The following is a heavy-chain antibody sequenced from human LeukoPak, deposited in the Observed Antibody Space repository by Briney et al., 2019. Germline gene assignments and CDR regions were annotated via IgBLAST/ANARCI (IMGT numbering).Heavy chain of an antibody. D-gene: IGHD6-13*01. V-gene: IGHV3-74*01. CDR3: AKGDSSSWLDAFDI. CDR1: GFTFSSYW. CDR2: INSDGGST. J-gene: IGHJ3*02. Sequence: GGSLRLSCAASGFTFSSYWMHWVRQAPGKGLVWVSRINSDGGSTSYTDSVKGRFTISRDNSKNTLYLQMNSLRAEDTAVYYCAKGDSSSWLDAFDIWGQGTMVTVSS.